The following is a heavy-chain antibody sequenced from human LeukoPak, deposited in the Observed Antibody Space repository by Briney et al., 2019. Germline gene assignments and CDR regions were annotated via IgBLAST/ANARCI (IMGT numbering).Heavy chain of an antibody. D-gene: IGHD5-24*01. Sequence: GASVKVSCKASGGTFSSYAISWVRQAPGQGLEWMGGIIPIFGTANYAQKFQGRVTMTTDTPASTAYMELRSLTSDDTAIYYCARGGGYNDYWGQGTLVTVSS. V-gene: IGHV1-69*05. CDR1: GGTFSSYA. J-gene: IGHJ4*02. CDR2: IIPIFGTA. CDR3: ARGGGYNDY.